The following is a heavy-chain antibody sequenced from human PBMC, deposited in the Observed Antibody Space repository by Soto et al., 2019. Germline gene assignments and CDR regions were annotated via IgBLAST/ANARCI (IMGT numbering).Heavy chain of an antibody. CDR1: GGTFSSYT. V-gene: IGHV1-69*08. CDR3: ARERYYGSGSFVDHHYGMDV. J-gene: IGHJ6*02. CDR2: IIPILGIA. D-gene: IGHD3-10*01. Sequence: QVQLVQSGAEVKKPGSSLKVSCKASGGTFSSYTISWVRQAPGQGLEWMGRIIPILGIANYAQKFQGRVTITADKSTSTAYMELSSLRSEDTAVYYCARERYYGSGSFVDHHYGMDVWGQGTTVTVSS.